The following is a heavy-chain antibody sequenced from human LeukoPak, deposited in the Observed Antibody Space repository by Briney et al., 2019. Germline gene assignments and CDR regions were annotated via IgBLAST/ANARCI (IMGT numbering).Heavy chain of an antibody. CDR3: ARHRYYDFWSGHSIGHPYYFDY. V-gene: IGHV4-39*01. CDR2: IYYSGST. Sequence: PSETLSLTCTVSGGSISSSSYYWGWIRQPPGKGLEWIGSIYYSGSTYYNPSLKSRVTISVDTSKNQFSLKLSSVTAADTAVYYCARHRYYDFWSGHSIGHPYYFDYWGQGTLVTVSS. CDR1: GGSISSSSYY. D-gene: IGHD3-3*01. J-gene: IGHJ4*02.